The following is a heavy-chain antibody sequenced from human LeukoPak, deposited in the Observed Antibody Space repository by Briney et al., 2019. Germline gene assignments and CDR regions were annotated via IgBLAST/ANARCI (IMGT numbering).Heavy chain of an antibody. CDR1: GFTFSSYV. V-gene: IGHV3-21*01. CDR3: VKDRTGTYTLDY. D-gene: IGHD3-10*01. CDR2: ISSSSSYR. Sequence: GGSLRLSCAASGFTFSSYVMNWVRQAPGKGLEWVSSISSSSSYRYYADSVKGRFTISRDNSKNTLNLQMNSLRAEDTAVYYCVKDRTGTYTLDYWGQGTLVTVSS. J-gene: IGHJ4*02.